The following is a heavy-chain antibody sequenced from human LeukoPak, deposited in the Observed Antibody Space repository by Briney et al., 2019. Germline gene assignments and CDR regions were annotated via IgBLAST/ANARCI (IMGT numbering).Heavy chain of an antibody. CDR2: INPNSGGT. D-gene: IGHD5-18*01. Sequence: ASVKVSCKASGYTFTSYGISWVRQAPGQGLEWMGWINPNSGGTNYAQKFQGRVTMTRDTSISTAYMELSRLRSDDTAVYYCASGLLTTVVSVFDYWGQGTLVTVSS. V-gene: IGHV1-2*02. CDR1: GYTFTSYG. J-gene: IGHJ4*02. CDR3: ASGLLTTVVSVFDY.